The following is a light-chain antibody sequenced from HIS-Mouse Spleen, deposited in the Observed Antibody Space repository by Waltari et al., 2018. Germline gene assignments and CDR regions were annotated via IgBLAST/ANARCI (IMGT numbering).Light chain of an antibody. CDR2: DVS. J-gene: IGLJ3*02. CDR1: SRDVGGYNY. Sequence: QSALTQPASVSGSPGRSITISCTGTSRDVGGYNYVSWYQQHPGKAPKLMIYDVSNRPSGVSNRFSGSKSGNTASLTISGLQAEDEADYYCSSYTSSSTWVFGGGTKLTVL. V-gene: IGLV2-14*03. CDR3: SSYTSSSTWV.